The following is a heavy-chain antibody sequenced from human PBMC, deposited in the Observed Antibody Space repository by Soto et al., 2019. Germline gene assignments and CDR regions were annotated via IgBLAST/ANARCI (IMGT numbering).Heavy chain of an antibody. J-gene: IGHJ6*02. CDR2: ISYDGSNK. D-gene: IGHD1-26*01. CDR3: ARDNYYDQFYYGLGV. CDR1: GFNFSSYP. V-gene: IGHV3-30-3*01. Sequence: QVQLVESGGGVVQPGRSLRLSCVASGFNFSSYPIHWVRQASGKGPEWVAVISYDGSNKDYADSVRGRFTISRDNSKKTLSLQMNSLRPEDTAVYYCARDNYYDQFYYGLGVWGLGTTVTVS.